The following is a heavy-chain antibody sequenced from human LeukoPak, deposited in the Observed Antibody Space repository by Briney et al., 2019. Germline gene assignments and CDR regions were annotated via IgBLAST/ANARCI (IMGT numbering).Heavy chain of an antibody. D-gene: IGHD3-10*01. CDR3: AKDGGLLWFGEPLYYFDY. Sequence: PGGSLRLSCAASGFTFDDYTMHWVRQAPGKGLEWVSLISWDGGTTYYADSVKGRFTISRDNSKNSLFLQMNSLRTEDTALYYCAKDGGLLWFGEPLYYFDYWGQGTLVTVSS. J-gene: IGHJ4*02. CDR1: GFTFDDYT. CDR2: ISWDGGTT. V-gene: IGHV3-43*01.